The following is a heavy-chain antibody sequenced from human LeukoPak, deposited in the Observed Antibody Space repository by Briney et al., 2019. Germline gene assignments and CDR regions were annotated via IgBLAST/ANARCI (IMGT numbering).Heavy chain of an antibody. CDR2: INYSANT. D-gene: IGHD3-16*01. Sequence: SETLSLTCTVSGGSISSNNYYWGWIRQPPGEGLQWIGSINYSANTYYNPSLKSRVTISVDTSKNQFSLKLTSVTAADTAVYYCARQFFTSQGGFDPWGKGTLVTVSS. J-gene: IGHJ5*02. V-gene: IGHV4-39*01. CDR3: ARQFFTSQGGFDP. CDR1: GGSISSNNYY.